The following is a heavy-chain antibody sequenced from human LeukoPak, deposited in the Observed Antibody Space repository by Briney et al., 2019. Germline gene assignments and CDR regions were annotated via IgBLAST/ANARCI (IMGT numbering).Heavy chain of an antibody. D-gene: IGHD5-24*01. V-gene: IGHV1-2*02. CDR2: VNPNSGGT. CDR1: GYTFTGYY. Sequence: ASVKVSCKASGYTFTGYYMHWVRQAPGQGLEWMGWVNPNSGGTNYAQKFQGRVTMTWDTSISTAYMELSRLRSDDTAVYYCARAPRQYYYYYYGMDVWGQGTTVTVSS. J-gene: IGHJ6*02. CDR3: ARAPRQYYYYYYGMDV.